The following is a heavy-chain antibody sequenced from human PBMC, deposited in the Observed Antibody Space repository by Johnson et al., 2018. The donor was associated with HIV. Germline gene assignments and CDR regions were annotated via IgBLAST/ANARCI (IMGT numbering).Heavy chain of an antibody. CDR3: AKEAPGRWELLIWAAFDM. D-gene: IGHD4-23*01. J-gene: IGHJ3*02. Sequence: QVQLVESGGGVVQPGGSLRLSCVASGLPLSNYGMHWVRQAPGKGLEWVAFIRYDETNKDYADSVKCRFTISRDSSKNTLFLQMNSLRVDEPAVYYCAKEAPGRWELLIWAAFDMWGQGTMVTVSS. CDR1: GLPLSNYG. V-gene: IGHV3-30*02. CDR2: IRYDETNK.